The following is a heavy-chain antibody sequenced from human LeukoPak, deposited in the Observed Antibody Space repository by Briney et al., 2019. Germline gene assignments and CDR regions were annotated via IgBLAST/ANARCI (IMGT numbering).Heavy chain of an antibody. CDR2: IYYSGST. J-gene: IGHJ4*02. D-gene: IGHD6-19*01. CDR3: ARAIRGWDFDY. Sequence: SETLSLTCSVSGGSISSYYWSWIRQPPGKGLEWIGYIYYSGSTNYNPSLKSRVTISVDTSKNQFSLKLSSVTAADTAVYYCARAIRGWDFDYWGQGTLVTVSS. V-gene: IGHV4-59*01. CDR1: GGSISSYY.